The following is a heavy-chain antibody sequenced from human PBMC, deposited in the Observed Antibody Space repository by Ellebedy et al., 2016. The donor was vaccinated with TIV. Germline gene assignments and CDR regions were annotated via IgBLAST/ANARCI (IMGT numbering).Heavy chain of an antibody. J-gene: IGHJ5*01. Sequence: AASVKVSCKASGGTFTTDIFNWVRQAPGQGLEWMGRIIPILALPNYALTFQARVTITADKSTTTAYMELSSLTSEDTAVYYCSRQIEYTHVMTPEEPWGQGTLVTVSS. CDR3: SRQIEYTHVMTPEEP. V-gene: IGHV1-69*02. CDR2: IIPILALP. CDR1: GGTFTTDI. D-gene: IGHD1-1*01.